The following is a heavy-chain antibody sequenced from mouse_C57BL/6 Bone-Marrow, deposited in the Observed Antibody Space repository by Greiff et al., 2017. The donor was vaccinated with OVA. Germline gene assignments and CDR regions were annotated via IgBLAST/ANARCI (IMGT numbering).Heavy chain of an antibody. CDR1: GYAFSSSW. CDR2: IHPCDGDT. D-gene: IGHD2-2*01. CDR3: AREGGYDYFDY. Sequence: QVQLQQPGPELVKPGASVKISCKASGYAFSSSWMHWVKQRPGQGLEWIGRIHPCDGDTNYNGKFKGKAKLTADKSSSTAYMQLISLTSEDSAVYVCAREGGYDYFDYWGQGTTLTVSS. J-gene: IGHJ2*01. V-gene: IGHV1-82*01.